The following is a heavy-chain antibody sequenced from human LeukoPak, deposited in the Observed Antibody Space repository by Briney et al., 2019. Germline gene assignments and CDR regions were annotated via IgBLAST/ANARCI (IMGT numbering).Heavy chain of an antibody. V-gene: IGHV3-74*01. CDR3: ARTYYHDGSGYYGDYYFDY. J-gene: IGHJ4*02. CDR1: GFTFRSNW. Sequence: PGGSLRLSCAASGFTFRSNWMHWVRQAPGKGLVWVSRINSDGSSTSYADSVKGRFTISRDSAENTLYLQMNSLRAEDTAVYYCARTYYHDGSGYYGDYYFDYWGEGTLVTVSS. CDR2: INSDGSST. D-gene: IGHD3-22*01.